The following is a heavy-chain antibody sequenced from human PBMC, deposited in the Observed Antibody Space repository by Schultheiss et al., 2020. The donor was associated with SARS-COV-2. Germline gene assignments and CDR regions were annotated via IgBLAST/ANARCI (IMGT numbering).Heavy chain of an antibody. J-gene: IGHJ4*02. D-gene: IGHD3-10*01. Sequence: GESLKISCKASGYTFTSYGISWVRQAPGQGLEWMGWINPNSGGTNYAQKFQGRVTMTRDTSISTAYMELSSLRAEDTAVYYCVGAGESVGYFDYWGQGTLVTVSS. V-gene: IGHV1-2*02. CDR1: GYTFTSYG. CDR2: INPNSGGT. CDR3: VGAGESVGYFDY.